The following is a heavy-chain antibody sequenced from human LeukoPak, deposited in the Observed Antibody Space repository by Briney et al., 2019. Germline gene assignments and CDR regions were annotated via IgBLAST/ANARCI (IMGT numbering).Heavy chain of an antibody. Sequence: VKVSCKASGGTFSSYAISWVRQAPGQGLEWMGGIIPIFGTANYAQKFQGRVTITADKSTSTAHMELSSLRSEDTAVYYCARGKMVRGVMWYFDYWGQGTLVTVSS. J-gene: IGHJ4*02. CDR2: IIPIFGTA. D-gene: IGHD3-10*01. CDR3: ARGKMVRGVMWYFDY. V-gene: IGHV1-69*06. CDR1: GGTFSSYA.